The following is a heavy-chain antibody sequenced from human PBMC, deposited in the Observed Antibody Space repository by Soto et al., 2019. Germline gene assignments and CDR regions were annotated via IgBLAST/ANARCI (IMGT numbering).Heavy chain of an antibody. D-gene: IGHD3-3*01. CDR1: GFTFSSYS. Sequence: EVQLVESGGGLVKPGGSLRLSCAASGFTFSSYSMNWVRQAPGKGLEWVSSISSSSSYIYYADSVKGRFTISRDNAKNSLYLQMNSLRAEDTAVYYCARDRTIFGLGIEYFQHWGQGTLVTVSS. CDR3: ARDRTIFGLGIEYFQH. CDR2: ISSSSSYI. J-gene: IGHJ1*01. V-gene: IGHV3-21*01.